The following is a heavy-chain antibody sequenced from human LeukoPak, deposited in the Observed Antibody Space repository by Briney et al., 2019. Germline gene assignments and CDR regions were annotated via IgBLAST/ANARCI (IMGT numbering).Heavy chain of an antibody. CDR1: GGSISSGDYY. Sequence: SETLSLTCTVSGGSISSGDYYWSWIRQPPGKGLEWIGYIYYGGSTYYNPSLKSRVTISVDTSKNQFSLKLSSVTAADTAVYYCARAPVTTPNWFDPWGQGTLVTVSS. CDR3: ARAPVTTPNWFDP. CDR2: IYYGGST. D-gene: IGHD4-11*01. V-gene: IGHV4-30-4*08. J-gene: IGHJ5*02.